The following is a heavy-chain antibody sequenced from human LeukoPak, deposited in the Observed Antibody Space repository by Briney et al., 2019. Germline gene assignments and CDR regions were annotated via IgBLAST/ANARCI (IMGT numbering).Heavy chain of an antibody. J-gene: IGHJ4*02. CDR1: GGSISSYY. D-gene: IGHD6-13*01. CDR2: IYYSGST. Sequence: SETLSLTCTVSGGSISSYYWSWIRQPPGKGLEWIGYIYYSGSTNYNPSLKSRVTISVDTSKNQFSLKLSSVTAADTAVYYCARGKAAVGTFDFWGQGTLVTVSS. V-gene: IGHV4-59*08. CDR3: ARGKAAVGTFDF.